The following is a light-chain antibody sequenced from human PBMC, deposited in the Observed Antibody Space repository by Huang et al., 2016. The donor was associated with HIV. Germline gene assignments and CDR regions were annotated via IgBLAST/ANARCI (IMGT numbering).Light chain of an antibody. Sequence: EIVLTQSPATLSLSPGERATLSCGASQSVSTYLAWYQQKPGQAPRLLNYDTSNRATGIPARFSGGGSGTDFTLTISSLEPEDFAVYYCQQRSNWPPTFGQGTRLEIK. CDR3: QQRSNWPPT. CDR2: DTS. CDR1: QSVSTY. V-gene: IGKV3-11*01. J-gene: IGKJ5*01.